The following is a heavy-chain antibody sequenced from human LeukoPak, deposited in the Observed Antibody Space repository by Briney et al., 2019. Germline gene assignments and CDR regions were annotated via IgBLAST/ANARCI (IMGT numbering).Heavy chain of an antibody. V-gene: IGHV1-69*04. J-gene: IGHJ6*02. Sequence: SVKVSCKTSGGTFSSSAITWVRQAPGQELEWMGRIIPVLNITTYAQKFQGRVTITADTSTSTVYMELSSLRSEETAVYYCAKDQGLTAPPPYGLDVWGQGTTVIVTS. CDR3: AKDQGLTAPPPYGLDV. D-gene: IGHD5-18*01. CDR1: GGTFSSSA. CDR2: IIPVLNIT.